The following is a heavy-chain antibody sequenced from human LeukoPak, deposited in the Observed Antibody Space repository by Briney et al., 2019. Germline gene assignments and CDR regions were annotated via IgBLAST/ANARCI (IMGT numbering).Heavy chain of an antibody. D-gene: IGHD3-10*01. CDR2: ISGSGGST. CDR3: AKHRESSTSPTYYYGSGSYSALDY. V-gene: IGHV3-23*01. CDR1: GFTFSSYA. Sequence: GGSLRLSCAASGFTFSSYAMSWVRQAPGKGLEWVSAISGSGGSTYYADSVKGRFTISRDNSKNTLYLQMNSLRAEDTAVYYCAKHRESSTSPTYYYGSGSYSALDYWGQGTLVTVSS. J-gene: IGHJ4*02.